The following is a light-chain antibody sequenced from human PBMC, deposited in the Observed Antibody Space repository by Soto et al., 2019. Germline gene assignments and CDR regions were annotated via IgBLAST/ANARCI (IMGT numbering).Light chain of an antibody. J-gene: IGLJ3*02. CDR3: SSYTSSYTWV. CDR1: TNDVGGYNY. V-gene: IGLV2-14*03. Sequence: QPVLTQPASVSGSPGQSITISCSGTTNDVGGYNYVSWYQQHPGKAPKLLIYGVTDRPSGVSSRFSGSKSGNAASLTISGLQAEDEGDYYCSSYTSSYTWVFGGGTKLTVL. CDR2: GVT.